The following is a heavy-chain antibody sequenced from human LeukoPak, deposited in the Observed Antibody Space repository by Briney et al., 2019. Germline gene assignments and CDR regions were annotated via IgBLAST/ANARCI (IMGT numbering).Heavy chain of an antibody. CDR2: IRSTANGYAT. CDR3: TGNYYGSGSYADFDY. V-gene: IGHV3-73*01. CDR1: GFTFSGSA. Sequence: GGSLRLSCAASGFTFSGSALHWVRQASGKGLKWVGRIRSTANGYATAYAASVKGRFTTSRDDSKNTAYLQMDSLKTEDTAVYYCTGNYYGSGSYADFDYWGQGTLVTVSS. J-gene: IGHJ4*02. D-gene: IGHD3-10*01.